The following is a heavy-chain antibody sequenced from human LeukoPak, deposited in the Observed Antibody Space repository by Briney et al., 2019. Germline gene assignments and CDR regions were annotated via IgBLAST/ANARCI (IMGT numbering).Heavy chain of an antibody. V-gene: IGHV3-23*01. CDR1: GFTFSSYA. D-gene: IGHD3-10*01. J-gene: IGHJ5*02. CDR2: ISGSGGST. CDR3: AKKPSYYYGSGSLDP. Sequence: QPGGSLRLSCAASGFTFSSYAMSWVRQAPGKGLEWVSAISGSGGSTYYADSVKGRFTIPRDNSKNTLYLQMNSLRAEDTAVYYCAKKPSYYYGSGSLDPWGQGTLVTVSS.